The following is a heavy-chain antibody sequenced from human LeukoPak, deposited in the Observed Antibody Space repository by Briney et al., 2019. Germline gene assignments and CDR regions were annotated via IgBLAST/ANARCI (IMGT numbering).Heavy chain of an antibody. V-gene: IGHV3-11*01. D-gene: IGHD3-10*01. CDR1: GFTFSDYY. CDR3: ARILWFGELWIDY. Sequence: GWALRLSCAASGFTFSDYYMSWLRQAPGKGLEWVSYISSSGSTIYYADSVKGRFTISRDNAKNSLYLQMNSLRAEDTAVYYCARILWFGELWIDYWGQGTLVTVSS. J-gene: IGHJ4*02. CDR2: ISSSGSTI.